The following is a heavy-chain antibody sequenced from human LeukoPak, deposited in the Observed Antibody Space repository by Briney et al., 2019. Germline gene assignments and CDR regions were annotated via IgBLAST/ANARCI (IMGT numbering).Heavy chain of an antibody. CDR1: GFTFSSYA. Sequence: GRSLRLSCAASGFTFSSYAMHWVRQAPGKGLEWVANIKEDGSQKNYVDSVKGRFTISRDNAKNSLYLQMNSLRAEDTGVYYCARDPGGSYDWGQGTLVTVSS. D-gene: IGHD1-26*01. J-gene: IGHJ4*02. V-gene: IGHV3-7*01. CDR3: ARDPGGSYD. CDR2: IKEDGSQK.